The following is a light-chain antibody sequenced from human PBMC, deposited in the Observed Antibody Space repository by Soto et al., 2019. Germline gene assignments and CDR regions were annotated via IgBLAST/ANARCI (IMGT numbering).Light chain of an antibody. V-gene: IGLV1-44*01. J-gene: IGLJ3*02. CDR3: AAWDDSLNGLWV. CDR1: SSNIGSNT. CDR2: SNN. Sequence: QYVLTQPPSASGTPGQRVTISCSGSSSNIGSNTVNWYQQLPGTAPKLLIYSNNQRPSGVPDRFSGSKSGTSASLAISGLQSEDEADYYCAAWDDSLNGLWVFGGGTKLTVL.